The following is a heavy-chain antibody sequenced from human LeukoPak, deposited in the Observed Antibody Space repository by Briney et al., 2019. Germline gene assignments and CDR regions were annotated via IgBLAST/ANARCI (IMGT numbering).Heavy chain of an antibody. D-gene: IGHD2-2*01. CDR1: GFTFSSYS. Sequence: GGSLRLSCAASGFTFSSYSMNWVRQAPGKGLEWVSSISSSSSYIYYADSVKGRFTISRDNAKNSLYLQMNSLRAEDTAVYYCARDTMPAVIFDYWGQGTLVTVSS. CDR2: ISSSSSYI. CDR3: ARDTMPAVIFDY. J-gene: IGHJ4*02. V-gene: IGHV3-21*01.